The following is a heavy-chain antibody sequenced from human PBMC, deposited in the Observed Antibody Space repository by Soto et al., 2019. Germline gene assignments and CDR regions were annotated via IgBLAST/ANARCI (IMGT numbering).Heavy chain of an antibody. CDR1: GFTFSNYA. D-gene: IGHD5-12*01. V-gene: IGHV3-30*04. CDR2: ISYDGDQK. J-gene: IGHJ6*02. CDR3: ARDGVYTTATCGEFDGYTCYGMDV. Sequence: PGGSLRLSCAASGFTFSNYAMHWVRQAPGKGLEWVAIISYDGDQKYNADSVQGRFTISRDNSKNTLYLQMNSLRAEDTAVYYCARDGVYTTATCGEFDGYTCYGMDVWGQGTMVTVSS.